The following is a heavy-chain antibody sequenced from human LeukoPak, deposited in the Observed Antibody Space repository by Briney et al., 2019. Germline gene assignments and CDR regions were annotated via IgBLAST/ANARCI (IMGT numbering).Heavy chain of an antibody. D-gene: IGHD1-26*01. Sequence: PSETLSLTCTVSGGSISSSSYYWGWIRQPPGKGLEWIGSIYHSGSTYYNPSLKSRVTVSVDTSKNQFSLKLSSVTAADTAVFYCARSSWSLFDYWGQGTLVTVSS. V-gene: IGHV4-39*07. J-gene: IGHJ4*02. CDR1: GGSISSSSYY. CDR2: IYHSGST. CDR3: ARSSWSLFDY.